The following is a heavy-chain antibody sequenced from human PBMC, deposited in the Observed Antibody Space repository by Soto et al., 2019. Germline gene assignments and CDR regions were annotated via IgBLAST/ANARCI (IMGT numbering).Heavy chain of an antibody. V-gene: IGHV3-30*18. CDR3: TKDQVGGYCSSTSCPGRGYYYGMDV. J-gene: IGHJ6*02. Sequence: QVQLVESGGGVVQPGRSLRLSCAASGFTFSSYGMHWVRQAPGKGLEWVAGISDDGSNTYYADSVKGRFTISRDNSKNTLYLQMNSLRAEDTAVYYCTKDQVGGYCSSTSCPGRGYYYGMDVWGQGTTVTVSS. CDR1: GFTFSSYG. CDR2: ISDDGSNT. D-gene: IGHD2-2*01.